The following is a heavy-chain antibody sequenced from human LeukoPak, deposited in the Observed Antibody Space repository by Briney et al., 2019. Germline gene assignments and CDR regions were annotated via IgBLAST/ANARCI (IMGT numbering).Heavy chain of an antibody. CDR2: IYYSGST. V-gene: IGHV4-31*01. D-gene: IGHD6-19*01. J-gene: IGHJ4*02. CDR3: ALHSSGWPRSFDY. Sequence: SETLSLTCTVSGGSISSGGYYWSWIRQHPGKGLEWIGYIYYSGSTYYNPSLKSQVTISVDTSKNQFSLKLSSVTAADTAVYYCALHSSGWPRSFDYWGQGTLVTVSS. CDR1: GGSISSGGYY.